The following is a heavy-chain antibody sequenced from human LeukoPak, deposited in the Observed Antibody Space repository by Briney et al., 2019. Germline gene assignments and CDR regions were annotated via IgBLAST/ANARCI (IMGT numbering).Heavy chain of an antibody. CDR1: GFTFSSYW. CDR3: TRARDYNSGSYPGF. CDR2: INHDGTDA. D-gene: IGHD3-10*01. Sequence: PGGSLRLSCAASGFTFSSYWMHWVRQAPGKGLVWVSRINHDGTDAIYADSVKGRFTISRDDAKNTLYLQLNRLRAEDTAVYYCTRARDYNSGSYPGFWGRGTLVTVSS. V-gene: IGHV3-74*01. J-gene: IGHJ4*02.